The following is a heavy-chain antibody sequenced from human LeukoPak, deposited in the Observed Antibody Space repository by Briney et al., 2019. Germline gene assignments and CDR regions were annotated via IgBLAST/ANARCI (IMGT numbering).Heavy chain of an antibody. V-gene: IGHV4-59*08. CDR3: ARHRFAWYDFDV. D-gene: IGHD3-9*01. CDR1: GASINDHY. CDR2: KYYAGST. J-gene: IGHJ3*01. Sequence: SETLSLTCTVSGASINDHYWSWIRQPPGKGLEWIGYKYYAGSTSTNPSLESRVTISVDTSKNQFSLNLYSVTAADTAVHYCARHRFAWYDFDVWGQGTRVTVS.